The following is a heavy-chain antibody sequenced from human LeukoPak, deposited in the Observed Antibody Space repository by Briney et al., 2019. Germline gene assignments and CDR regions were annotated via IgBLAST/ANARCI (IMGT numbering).Heavy chain of an antibody. CDR1: GFTFSSYS. V-gene: IGHV3-21*01. J-gene: IGHJ3*02. CDR2: ISSRSSYI. Sequence: GGSLRLSCAASGFTFSSYSMNWVRQAPGKGLEWVSSISSRSSYIYNAESVKGRFTISRGNAKNSLYLQMNSLRAEDTAVYYCTRDRDDDSSGSIDDAFDIWGQGTMLTVSS. CDR3: TRDRDDDSSGSIDDAFDI. D-gene: IGHD3-22*01.